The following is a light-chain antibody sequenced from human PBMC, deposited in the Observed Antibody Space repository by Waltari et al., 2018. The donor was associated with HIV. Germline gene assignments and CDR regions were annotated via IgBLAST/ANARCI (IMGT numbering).Light chain of an antibody. V-gene: IGKV6-21*01. J-gene: IGKJ2*03. CDR3: QQSSSLPQS. CDR1: QSIGSS. CDR2: YAP. Sequence: EIVLTQSPDFQSVTAKEKVTSTCRARQSIGSSLNWYQQKPDQAPKLLIKYAPQSFSGVPSRFSGSGSGTDFTLTINSLEAEDAATYYCQQSSSLPQSFGQGTKLEIK.